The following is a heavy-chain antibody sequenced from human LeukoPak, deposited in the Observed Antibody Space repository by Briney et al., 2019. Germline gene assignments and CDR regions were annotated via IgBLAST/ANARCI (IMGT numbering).Heavy chain of an antibody. J-gene: IGHJ4*02. Sequence: GGSLRLSCAASGFTFSSYAMSWVRQAPGKGLEWASAISGSGGSTYYADSVKGRFTISRDNSKNTLYLQMNSLRAEDTAVYYCAKGNYYYGSGSYPYWGQGTLVTVSS. D-gene: IGHD3-10*01. CDR1: GFTFSSYA. CDR2: ISGSGGST. CDR3: AKGNYYYGSGSYPY. V-gene: IGHV3-23*01.